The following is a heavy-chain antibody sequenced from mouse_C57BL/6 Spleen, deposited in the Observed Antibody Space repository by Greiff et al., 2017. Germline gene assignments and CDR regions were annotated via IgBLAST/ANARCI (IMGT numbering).Heavy chain of an antibody. CDR1: GFTFSDSG. CDR3: VRGGYYAMDY. Sequence: EVQGVESGGGLVKPGGSLTLSCAASGFTFSDSGMHWVRQAPEKGLEWVAYISSGSSTLYYADTVKGRYTISRDNAKNTLFLQMTSLRSEDTAMYYCVRGGYYAMDYWGQGTSVTVSS. D-gene: IGHD2-12*01. CDR2: ISSGSSTL. J-gene: IGHJ4*01. V-gene: IGHV5-17*01.